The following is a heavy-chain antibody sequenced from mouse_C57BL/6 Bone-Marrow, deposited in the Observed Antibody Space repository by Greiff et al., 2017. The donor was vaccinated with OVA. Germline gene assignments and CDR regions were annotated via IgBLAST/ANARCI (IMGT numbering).Heavy chain of an antibody. Sequence: QVQLKQSGAELARPGVSVKLSCKASGYTFTSYGISWVKQRTGQGLEWIGEIYPRSGNTYYNEKFKGKATLTADKSSSTAYMELRSLTSEDSAVYFCARTGFYYDLYFDYWGQGTTLTVSS. J-gene: IGHJ2*01. V-gene: IGHV1-81*01. CDR3: ARTGFYYDLYFDY. D-gene: IGHD2-4*01. CDR1: GYTFTSYG. CDR2: IYPRSGNT.